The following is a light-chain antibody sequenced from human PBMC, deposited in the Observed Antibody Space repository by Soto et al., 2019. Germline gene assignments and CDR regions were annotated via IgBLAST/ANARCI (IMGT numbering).Light chain of an antibody. CDR2: RAS. J-gene: IGKJ1*01. Sequence: DIQMTQSPSTLSASVCDTVTITCRASESISIWLAWYQQKPGKAPNLLINRASSLQREVPSRFSGSGSGTDVTLTISSLQFEDFAVDYCQQYNNWPRTFGQGTKVDIK. CDR1: ESISIW. CDR3: QQYNNWPRT. V-gene: IGKV1-5*03.